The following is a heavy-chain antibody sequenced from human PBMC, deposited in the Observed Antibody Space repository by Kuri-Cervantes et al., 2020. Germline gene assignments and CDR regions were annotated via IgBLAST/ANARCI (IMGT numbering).Heavy chain of an antibody. CDR3: ARAWDSSGYYLLSFDL. CDR2: IYYSGST. CDR1: GGSFSGYY. J-gene: IGHJ2*01. D-gene: IGHD3-22*01. V-gene: IGHV4-59*01. Sequence: SETLSLTCAVYGGSFSGYYWSWIRQPPGKGLEWIGYIYYSGSTNYNPSLKSRVTTSADTSKNQFSLKLSSVTAADTAVYYCARAWDSSGYYLLSFDLWGRGTLVTVSS.